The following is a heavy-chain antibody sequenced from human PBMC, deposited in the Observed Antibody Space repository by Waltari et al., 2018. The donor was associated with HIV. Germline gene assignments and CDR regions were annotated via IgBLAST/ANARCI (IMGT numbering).Heavy chain of an antibody. CDR3: ATTVTTNDFDY. CDR2: IYHSGST. Sequence: QVQLQESGPGLVKPSETLSLTCAVSGYSISSGYYWGWIRQPPGKGLEWIGSIYHSGSTYYNPSLKSRVTISVDTSKNQFSLKLSSVTAADTAVYYCATTVTTNDFDYWGQGTLVTVSS. D-gene: IGHD4-17*01. J-gene: IGHJ4*02. V-gene: IGHV4-38-2*01. CDR1: GYSISSGYY.